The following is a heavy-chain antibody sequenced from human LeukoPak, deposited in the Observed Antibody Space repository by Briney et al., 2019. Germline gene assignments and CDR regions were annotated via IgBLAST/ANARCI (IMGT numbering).Heavy chain of an antibody. J-gene: IGHJ4*02. CDR3: AATPEAAGRMSRYFDY. D-gene: IGHD6-13*01. Sequence: ASVKVSCKASGGTFSSYAISWVRQAPGQGLEWMGGIIPIFGTANYAQKFQGRVTITTDESTSTAYMELSSLRSEDTAVYYCAATPEAAGRMSRYFDYWGQGTLVTVSS. CDR2: IIPIFGTA. V-gene: IGHV1-69*05. CDR1: GGTFSSYA.